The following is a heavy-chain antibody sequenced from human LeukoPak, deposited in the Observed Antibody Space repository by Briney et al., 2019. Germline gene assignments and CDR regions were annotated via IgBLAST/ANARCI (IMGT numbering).Heavy chain of an antibody. CDR2: INHSGST. CDR3: ARKRYSGWAVAATRENWFDP. V-gene: IGHV4-34*01. J-gene: IGHJ5*02. Sequence: PSETLSLTCAVYGGSFSGYYWSWIRQPLGKGLEWIGEINHSGSTNYNPSLKSRVTISVDTSKNQFSLKLSSVTAADTAVYYCARKRYSGWAVAATRENWFDPWGQGTLVTVSS. CDR1: GGSFSGYY. D-gene: IGHD2-15*01.